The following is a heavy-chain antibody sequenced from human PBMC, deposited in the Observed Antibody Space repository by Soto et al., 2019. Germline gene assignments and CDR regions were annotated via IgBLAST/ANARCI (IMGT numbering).Heavy chain of an antibody. Sequence: PSETLSLTCTVSGGSVSSGSYYWSWIRQPPGKGLEWIGYIYYSGSTNYNPSLKSRVTISVDTSKDQFSLKLSSVTAADTAVYYCAVFDYGGNDTYYYCYGMDVWGQGTTVTVSS. J-gene: IGHJ6*02. CDR3: AVFDYGGNDTYYYCYGMDV. V-gene: IGHV4-61*01. CDR2: IYYSGST. D-gene: IGHD4-17*01. CDR1: GGSVSSGSYY.